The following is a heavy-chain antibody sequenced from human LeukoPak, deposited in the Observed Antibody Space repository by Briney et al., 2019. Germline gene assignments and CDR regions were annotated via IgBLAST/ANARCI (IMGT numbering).Heavy chain of an antibody. CDR2: INYNGAIT. CDR1: GFTFVDYG. Sequence: GGSLRLSCATSGFTFVDYGLSWVRRAPGKGLEWLCAINYNGAITDYADSVKGRFTISRDNAKNSLYLRMDSPRAEDTALYYCARDRLGPSFSVSHFDLWGQGTLVTVSS. V-gene: IGHV3-20*04. D-gene: IGHD3-3*02. CDR3: ARDRLGPSFSVSHFDL. J-gene: IGHJ4*02.